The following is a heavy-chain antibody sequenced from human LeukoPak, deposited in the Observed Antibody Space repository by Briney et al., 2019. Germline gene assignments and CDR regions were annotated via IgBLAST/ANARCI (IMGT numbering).Heavy chain of an antibody. J-gene: IGHJ5*02. CDR1: GGSISSGSYY. D-gene: IGHD6-13*01. CDR2: IYTSGST. CDR3: ARDLFGSRGPFDP. Sequence: SQTLSLTCTVSGGSISSGSYYWSWIRQPAGKGLEWIGRIYTSGSTNYNPSLKSRVTISVDTSKNQFSLKLSSVTAADTAVYYCARDLFGSRGPFDPWGQGTLVTVSS. V-gene: IGHV4-61*02.